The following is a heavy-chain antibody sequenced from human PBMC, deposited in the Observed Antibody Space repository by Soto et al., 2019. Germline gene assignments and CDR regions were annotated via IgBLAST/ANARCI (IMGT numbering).Heavy chain of an antibody. CDR3: ASANCSGGSCYGYYYYYYGMDV. J-gene: IGHJ6*02. CDR1: GYTFTGYY. V-gene: IGHV1-2*02. Sequence: QVQLVQSGAEVKKPGASVKVSCKASGYTFTGYYMHWVRQAPGQGLEWMGWINPNSGGTNYAQKFQGRVTMTSDTSISTAYMELSRLRSDDTAVYYCASANCSGGSCYGYYYYYYGMDVWGQGTTVTVSS. CDR2: INPNSGGT. D-gene: IGHD2-15*01.